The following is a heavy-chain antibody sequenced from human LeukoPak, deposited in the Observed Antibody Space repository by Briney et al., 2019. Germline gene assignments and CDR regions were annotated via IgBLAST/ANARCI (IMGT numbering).Heavy chain of an antibody. CDR2: IRYDGSNK. D-gene: IGHD6-13*01. CDR3: AREAVSSSWYTGTEPGINDY. CDR1: GFTFSSYG. J-gene: IGHJ4*02. Sequence: GGSLRLSCAAPGFTFSSYGMHWVRQAPGKGLEWVAFIRYDGSNKYYADSVKGRFTISRDNAKNSLYLQMNSLRAEDTAVYYCAREAVSSSWYTGTEPGINDYWGQGTLVTVSS. V-gene: IGHV3-30*02.